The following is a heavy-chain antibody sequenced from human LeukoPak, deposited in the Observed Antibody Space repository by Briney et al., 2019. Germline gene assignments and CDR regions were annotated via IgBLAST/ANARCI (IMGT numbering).Heavy chain of an antibody. Sequence: PGGSLRLSCAASGFTFSSYSMNWVRQAPGKGLEWVSSISSSSSYIYYADSVKGRFTISRDNAKNSLYLQMNSLRAEDTAVYCCARVKMYCSGTSCYGDYWGQGTLVTVSS. CDR1: GFTFSSYS. CDR2: ISSSSSYI. D-gene: IGHD2-2*01. V-gene: IGHV3-21*01. CDR3: ARVKMYCSGTSCYGDY. J-gene: IGHJ4*02.